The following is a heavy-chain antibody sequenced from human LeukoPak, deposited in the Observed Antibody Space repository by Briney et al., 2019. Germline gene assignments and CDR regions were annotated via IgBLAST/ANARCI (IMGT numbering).Heavy chain of an antibody. Sequence: SETLSLTCAVYGGSFSGYYWSWIRQPPGKGLEWIGEINHSGSTNYNPSLKSRVTISVDTSKNQFSLKLSSVTAADTAVYYCARDEGDGSGFVWGQGTTVTVSS. CDR3: ARDEGDGSGFV. CDR2: INHSGST. J-gene: IGHJ6*02. D-gene: IGHD3-10*01. V-gene: IGHV4-34*01. CDR1: GGSFSGYY.